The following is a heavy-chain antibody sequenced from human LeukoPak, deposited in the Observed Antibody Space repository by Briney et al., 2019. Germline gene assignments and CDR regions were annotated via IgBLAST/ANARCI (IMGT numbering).Heavy chain of an antibody. D-gene: IGHD5-18*01. J-gene: IGHJ4*02. CDR1: GGSISSYY. CDR2: MYISGST. V-gene: IGHV4-4*07. CDR3: AKVRGYSQTPQFDY. Sequence: PSETLSLTCTVSGGSISSYYWSWIRQPAGEGLEWIGRMYISGSTNYNPSLKSRVTISVDTSKNQFSLKLSSVTAADTAVYYCAKVRGYSQTPQFDYWGQGTLVTVSS.